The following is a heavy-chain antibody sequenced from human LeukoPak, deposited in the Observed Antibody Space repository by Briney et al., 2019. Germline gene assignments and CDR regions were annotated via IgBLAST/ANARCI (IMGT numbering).Heavy chain of an antibody. J-gene: IGHJ4*02. CDR1: GVSVSSGTYY. CDR2: IYTSGST. CDR3: ARMAYYYDSDGYSQLDS. V-gene: IGHV4-61*01. D-gene: IGHD3-22*01. Sequence: PSETLSLTCTVSGVSVSSGTYYWTWIRQPPGKGLEWIGNIYTSGSTNYSPSLKSRLTISLDTSKNQFSLKLSSVTAADTAVYYCARMAYYYDSDGYSQLDSWGQGTLVTVSS.